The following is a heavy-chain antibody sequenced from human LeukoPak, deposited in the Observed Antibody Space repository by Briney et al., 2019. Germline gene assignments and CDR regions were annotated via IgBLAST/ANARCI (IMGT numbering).Heavy chain of an antibody. D-gene: IGHD2-21*02. CDR1: GYTFTSYG. J-gene: IGHJ4*02. V-gene: IGHV1-18*01. CDR2: ISAYNGNT. CDR3: ARDRAGGDPTPFDY. Sequence: ASVKVSCKASGYTFTSYGISGVRQAPGQGLEWMGWISAYNGNTNYAQKLQGRVTMTTDTSTSTAYMELRSLRSDDTAVYYCARDRAGGDPTPFDYWGQGTLVTVSS.